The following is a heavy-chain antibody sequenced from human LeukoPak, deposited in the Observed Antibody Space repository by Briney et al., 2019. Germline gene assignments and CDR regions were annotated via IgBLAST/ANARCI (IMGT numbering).Heavy chain of an antibody. CDR1: GYTFTSCD. CDR3: ARGRPGYCSGGSCYRRWFDP. Sequence: ASVKVSCKASGYTFTSCDINWVRQATGQGLEWMGWMNPNSGNTGYAQKFQGRVTMTRNTSISTAYMELSSLRSEDTAVYYCARGRPGYCSGGSCYRRWFDPWGQGTLVTVSS. V-gene: IGHV1-8*01. J-gene: IGHJ5*02. CDR2: MNPNSGNT. D-gene: IGHD2-15*01.